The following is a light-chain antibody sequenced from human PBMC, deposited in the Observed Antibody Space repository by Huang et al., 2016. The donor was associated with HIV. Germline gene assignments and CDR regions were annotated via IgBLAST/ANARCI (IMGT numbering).Light chain of an antibody. CDR3: QQSYSSPRVS. CDR1: PNIGSL. J-gene: IGKJ3*01. V-gene: IGKV1-39*01. CDR2: TTW. Sequence: DIQMTQSPSSLSASMGDRVNITCRSSPNIGSLLNWYQQKPGRAPKLLIFTTWTLETGVPSRFSGSGSGTEFTLTITSLQPEDVATYYCQQSYSSPRVSFGPGTTVDIK.